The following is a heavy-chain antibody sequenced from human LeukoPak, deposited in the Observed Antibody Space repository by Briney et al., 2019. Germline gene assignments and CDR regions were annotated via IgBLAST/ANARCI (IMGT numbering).Heavy chain of an antibody. Sequence: ASVKVSCKASGYTFTGYYMHWVRQAPGQGLEWMGWINPNSGGTNYAQKFQGRVTMTRDTSISTAYMELSRLRSDDTAVYYCARDFRRGSSWYNYYYYYYMDVWGKGTTVTVSS. CDR2: INPNSGGT. D-gene: IGHD6-13*01. J-gene: IGHJ6*03. V-gene: IGHV1-2*02. CDR3: ARDFRRGSSWYNYYYYYYMDV. CDR1: GYTFTGYY.